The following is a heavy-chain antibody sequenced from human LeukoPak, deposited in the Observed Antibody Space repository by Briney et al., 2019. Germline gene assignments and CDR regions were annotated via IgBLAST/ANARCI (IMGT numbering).Heavy chain of an antibody. CDR1: GFTVSSNY. D-gene: IGHD6-13*01. CDR3: ARVLIAAAGIGGGAFDI. J-gene: IGHJ3*02. Sequence: GGSLRLSCAASGFTVSSNYMSWVRQAPGKGLEWVSVIYSGGSTYYADSVKGRFTISRDNSKNTLYLQMNSLRAEDTAVYYRARVLIAAAGIGGGAFDIWGQGTMVTVSS. V-gene: IGHV3-53*01. CDR2: IYSGGST.